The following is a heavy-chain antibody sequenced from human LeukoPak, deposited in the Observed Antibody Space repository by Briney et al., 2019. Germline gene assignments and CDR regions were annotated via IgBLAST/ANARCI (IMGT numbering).Heavy chain of an antibody. D-gene: IGHD1-26*01. Sequence: GGSLRLSCVASGFTFTGHSMHWVRQAPGKGLEWVAVVAHDEKTVFYADSLKGRFTVSRDNSKNTVYLQMNSLRDEDTAVYYCAREKQSGGTPFDYWGQGSLVTVSS. J-gene: IGHJ4*02. CDR3: AREKQSGGTPFDY. CDR2: VAHDEKTV. V-gene: IGHV3-30*04. CDR1: GFTFTGHS.